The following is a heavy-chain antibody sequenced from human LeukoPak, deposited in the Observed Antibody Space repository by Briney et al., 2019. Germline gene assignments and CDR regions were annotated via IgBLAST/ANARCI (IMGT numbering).Heavy chain of an antibody. CDR2: ISGSGAYI. D-gene: IGHD3-3*01. CDR3: AKGGYDFWSGYYNWFDP. Sequence: GGSLRLSCTASGFSFTDYIMHWVRQAPGKGLEWVSSISGSGAYIYYADSVKGRFTISRDNSKNTLYLQMNSLRAEDTAVYYCAKGGYDFWSGYYNWFDPWGQGTLVTVSS. V-gene: IGHV3-21*04. J-gene: IGHJ5*02. CDR1: GFSFTDYI.